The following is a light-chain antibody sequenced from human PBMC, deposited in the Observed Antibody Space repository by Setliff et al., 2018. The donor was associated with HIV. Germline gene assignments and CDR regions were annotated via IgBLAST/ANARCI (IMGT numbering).Light chain of an antibody. CDR3: QQYAGAPYT. CDR2: GAS. CDR1: QSISDNF. V-gene: IGKV3-20*01. Sequence: PGERATLSCRASQSISDNFLAWYQQKPGQAPRLLIYGASSRATGIPDRFSGSGSGTDFTLTISRLEPEDFAVYSCQQYAGAPYTFGQGTRLEIK. J-gene: IGKJ5*01.